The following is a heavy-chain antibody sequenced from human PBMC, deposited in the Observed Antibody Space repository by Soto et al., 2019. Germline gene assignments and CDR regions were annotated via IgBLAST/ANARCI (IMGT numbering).Heavy chain of an antibody. V-gene: IGHV4-31*03. CDR2: IYYRGST. CDR3: ARDTVAGTTWCDP. Sequence: QVQLQESGPGLVKPSQTLSLTCTVSGGSISSGGYYWSWIRQHPGKGLEWIGYIYYRGSTYYNPALKRRVTIPVATSQNHVPLKLSCVSAADTAVYYCARDTVAGTTWCDPWGQGSMVTVSS. CDR1: GGSISSGGYY. J-gene: IGHJ5*02. D-gene: IGHD6-19*01.